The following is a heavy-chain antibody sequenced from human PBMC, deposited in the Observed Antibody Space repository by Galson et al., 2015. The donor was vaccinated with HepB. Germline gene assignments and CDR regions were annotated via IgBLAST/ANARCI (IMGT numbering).Heavy chain of an antibody. J-gene: IGHJ4*02. CDR2: INPSGGST. Sequence: SVKVSCKASGYTFTSYYMHWVRQAPGQGLEWMGIINPSGGSTSYAQKFQGRVTMTRDTSTSTVYMELSSLRSEDTAVYYCGAGQQLVLTGIDYWGQGTLVTVSS. CDR3: GAGQQLVLTGIDY. D-gene: IGHD6-13*01. V-gene: IGHV1-46*01. CDR1: GYTFTSYY.